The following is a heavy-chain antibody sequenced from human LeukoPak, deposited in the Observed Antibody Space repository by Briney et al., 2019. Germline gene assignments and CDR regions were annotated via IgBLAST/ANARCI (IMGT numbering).Heavy chain of an antibody. V-gene: IGHV4-59*12. J-gene: IGHJ1*01. CDR1: GGSIRNYY. Sequence: SETLSLTCTVSGGSIRNYYWSWIRQPPGKGLEWIGSIYYSGSTYYNPSLKSRVTISVDTSKNQFSLKLSSVTAADTAVYYCASDEHWGQGTLVTVSS. CDR3: ASDEH. CDR2: IYYSGST.